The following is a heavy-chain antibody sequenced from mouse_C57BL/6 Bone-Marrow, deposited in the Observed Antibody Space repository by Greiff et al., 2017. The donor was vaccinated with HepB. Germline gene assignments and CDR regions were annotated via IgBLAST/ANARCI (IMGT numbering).Heavy chain of an antibody. D-gene: IGHD1-1*01. CDR2: INPGSGGT. V-gene: IGHV1-54*01. J-gene: IGHJ3*01. Sequence: VKLQQSGAELVRPGTSVKVSCKASGYAFTNYLIEWVKQRPGQGLEWIGVINPGSGGTNYNEKFKGKATLTADKSSSTAYMQLSSLTSEDSAVYFCARSGLRYPFAYWGQGTLVTVSA. CDR1: GYAFTNYL. CDR3: ARSGLRYPFAY.